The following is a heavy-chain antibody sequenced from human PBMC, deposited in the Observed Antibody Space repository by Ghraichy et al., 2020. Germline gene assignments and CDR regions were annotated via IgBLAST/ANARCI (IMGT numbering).Heavy chain of an antibody. CDR2: INHSGST. D-gene: IGHD3-9*01. CDR3: AGGVVLRYFDWLHFDY. CDR1: GGSFSGYY. V-gene: IGHV4-34*01. Sequence: SETLSLTCAVYGGSFSGYYCSWIRQPPGKGLEWIGEINHSGSTNYNPSLKRRVTIAVDTSKYQFSLKLSSVTAADTAVYSCAGGVVLRYFDWLHFDYWGQGTLVTVSS. J-gene: IGHJ4*02.